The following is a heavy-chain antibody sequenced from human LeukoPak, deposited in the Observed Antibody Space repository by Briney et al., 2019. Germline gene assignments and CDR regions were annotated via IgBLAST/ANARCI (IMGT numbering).Heavy chain of an antibody. V-gene: IGHV4-34*01. CDR3: ASGVQWLGNYYYYGMDV. Sequence: SETLSLTCAVYGGSFSGYYWSWIRQPPGKGLEWIGEINHSGSTNYNPSLKSRVTISVDTSKNQFSLKLSSVTAADTAVYYCASGVQWLGNYYYYGMDVWGQGTTVTVSS. CDR2: INHSGST. D-gene: IGHD6-19*01. J-gene: IGHJ6*02. CDR1: GGSFSGYY.